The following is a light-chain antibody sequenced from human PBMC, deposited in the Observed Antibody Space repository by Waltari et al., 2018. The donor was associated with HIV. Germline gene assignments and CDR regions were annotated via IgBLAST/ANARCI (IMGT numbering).Light chain of an antibody. Sequence: EIVLTQSPGTLSLSPGAGATLSCRASQSVSSSYLAWYQHKPGQAPRFLIYGASNRAIGIPDRFSGSGSGTEFTLTISRLEPEDFAVYFCQQYGTSPFTFGQGTKLEIK. V-gene: IGKV3-20*01. J-gene: IGKJ2*01. CDR1: QSVSSSY. CDR3: QQYGTSPFT. CDR2: GAS.